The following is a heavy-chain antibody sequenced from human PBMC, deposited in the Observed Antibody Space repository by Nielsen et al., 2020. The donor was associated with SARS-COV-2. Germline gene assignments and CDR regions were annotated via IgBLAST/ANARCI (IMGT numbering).Heavy chain of an antibody. V-gene: IGHV1-69*13. J-gene: IGHJ6*02. CDR1: GGTFSSYA. CDR2: IIPIFGTA. D-gene: IGHD5-18*01. Sequence: SVKVSCKASGGTFSSYAISWVRQAPGQGLEWMGGIIPIFGTANYAQKFQGRVTITADESTSTAYMELSSLRSEDTAVYYCARGNRGYSYGYDYYYGMDVWGQGTTVTVSS. CDR3: ARGNRGYSYGYDYYYGMDV.